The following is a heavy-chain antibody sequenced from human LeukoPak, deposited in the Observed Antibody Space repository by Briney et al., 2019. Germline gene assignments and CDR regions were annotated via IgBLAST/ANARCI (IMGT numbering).Heavy chain of an antibody. CDR3: ASPSGNYGDYDY. V-gene: IGHV3-9*01. CDR1: GFTFDDYA. D-gene: IGHD4-17*01. CDR2: ISWNSGSI. J-gene: IGHJ4*02. Sequence: PGGSLRLSCAASGFTFDDYAMHWVRQAPGKGLEWVSGISWNSGSIGYADSVKGRFTISRDNAKNSLYLQMNSLRAEDTAVYYCASPSGNYGDYDYWGQGTLVTVSS.